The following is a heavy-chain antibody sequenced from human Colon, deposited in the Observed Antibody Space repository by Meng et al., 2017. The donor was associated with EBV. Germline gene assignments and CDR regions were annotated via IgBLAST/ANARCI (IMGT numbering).Heavy chain of an antibody. V-gene: IGHV4-30-4*03. D-gene: IGHD4-17*01. CDR3: TTLYGDSIS. J-gene: IGHJ4*02. Sequence: QVQLQESGPGLVKPSQTLSLTCTVSGGSISSGDYYWSWFRQPPGKGLEWIGEIYHSGRTNYNPSVKSRVSMSVDKSQNHFSLRLSSVTAADTAVYYCTTLYGDSISWGQGPLVTVAS. CDR2: IYHSGRT. CDR1: GGSISSGDYY.